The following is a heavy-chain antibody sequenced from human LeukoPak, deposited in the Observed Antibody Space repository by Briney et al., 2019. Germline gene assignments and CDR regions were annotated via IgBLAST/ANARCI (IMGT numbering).Heavy chain of an antibody. CDR2: IYSGDST. CDR1: GLTVSSNY. J-gene: IGHJ3*02. CDR3: AREDYAALGSDAFDI. D-gene: IGHD2-2*01. V-gene: IGHV3-53*01. Sequence: GGSLRLSCAASGLTVSSNYMSWLRQAPGKGLEWVSVIYSGDSTYYADSVKGRFTISIDDSQNTLYLQMNSLRAEDTAVYYCAREDYAALGSDAFDIWGQGTMVTVSS.